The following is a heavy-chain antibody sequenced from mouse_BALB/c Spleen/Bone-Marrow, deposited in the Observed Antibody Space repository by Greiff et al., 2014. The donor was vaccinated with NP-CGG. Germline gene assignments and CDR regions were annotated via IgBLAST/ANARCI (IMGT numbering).Heavy chain of an antibody. D-gene: IGHD1-1*01. CDR1: GDSITSGY. V-gene: IGHV3-8*02. J-gene: IGHJ4*01. Sequence: VQLQQSGPSLVKPSQTLSLTCSVTGDSITSGYWNWIRKFPGNKLEYMGYISYSGSTYYNPSLKSRISITRDTSKNQYYLQLNSVTTEDTATYYCARGGGSSYNYAMDYWGQGTPVTVS. CDR3: ARGGGSSYNYAMDY. CDR2: ISYSGST.